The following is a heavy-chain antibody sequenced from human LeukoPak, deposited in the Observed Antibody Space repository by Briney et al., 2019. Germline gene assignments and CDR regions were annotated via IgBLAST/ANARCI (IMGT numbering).Heavy chain of an antibody. V-gene: IGHV3-30*04. CDR3: ARDGDMRTTTIFGVVLG. D-gene: IGHD3-3*01. J-gene: IGHJ4*02. CDR2: ISFDGSDK. CDR1: GFTFSSYA. Sequence: GGSLRLSCAASGFTFSSYAMHWVRQAPGKGLEWVALISFDGSDKYYADSAKGRFTISRDNSKNTLYLQMNSLRAEDTAVYYCARDGDMRTTTIFGVVLGWGQGTLVTVSS.